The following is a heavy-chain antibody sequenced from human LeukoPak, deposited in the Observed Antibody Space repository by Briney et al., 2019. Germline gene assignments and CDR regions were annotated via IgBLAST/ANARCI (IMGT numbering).Heavy chain of an antibody. CDR1: GFTFSSYG. V-gene: IGHV3-33*01. Sequence: GGSLRLSCAASGFTFSSYGMHWVRQAPGKGLEWVAVIWYDGSNKYYADSVKGRFTISRDNSKNTLYLQMNSLRAEDTAAYYCARGLYSSSWDAFDIWGQGTMVTVSS. CDR3: ARGLYSSSWDAFDI. D-gene: IGHD6-13*01. CDR2: IWYDGSNK. J-gene: IGHJ3*02.